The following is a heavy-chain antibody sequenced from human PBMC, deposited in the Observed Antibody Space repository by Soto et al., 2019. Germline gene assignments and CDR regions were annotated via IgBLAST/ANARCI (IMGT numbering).Heavy chain of an antibody. J-gene: IGHJ5*01. CDR1: GDSISSPDYY. CDR2: VYYRGSI. CDR3: ARVTSTPNWFDS. V-gene: IGHV4-30-4*01. Sequence: SETLSLTCTVSGDSISSPDYYWSWIRQAPGKGRELIGYVYYRGSIYYTPSFESRVSISIDTSKNQFSLRLTSVTAADSAVYFCARVTSTPNWFDSWGQGILVTVSS.